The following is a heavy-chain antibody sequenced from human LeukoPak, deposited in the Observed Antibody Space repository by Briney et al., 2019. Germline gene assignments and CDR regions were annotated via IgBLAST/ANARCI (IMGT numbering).Heavy chain of an antibody. V-gene: IGHV3-48*01. CDR1: GFTFSRFG. J-gene: IGHJ4*02. D-gene: IGHD2-21*01. Sequence: GGSLRLSCAAPGFTFSRFGMNWVRQAPGKGLEWVSYISGSSSPIYYADSVKGRFTISRDNAKNTLYLQMNSLRAEDTAVYYCAKSYLGPFGPAPLDYWGQGTLVTVSS. CDR3: AKSYLGPFGPAPLDY. CDR2: ISGSSSPI.